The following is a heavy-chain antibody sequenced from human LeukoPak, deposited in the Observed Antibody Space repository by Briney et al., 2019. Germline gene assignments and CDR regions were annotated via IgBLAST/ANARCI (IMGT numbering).Heavy chain of an antibody. D-gene: IGHD3-9*01. CDR2: INPNSGGT. J-gene: IGHJ6*03. Sequence: ASVKVSCKASGYTFTGYYMHWVRQAPGQGLEWMGWINPNSGGTNYAQKFQGRVTMTRDTSISTAYMELSRLRSDDTAVYYCARDSGVLRYFDWLLGNYYMDVWGKGTTVTVSS. V-gene: IGHV1-2*02. CDR1: GYTFTGYY. CDR3: ARDSGVLRYFDWLLGNYYMDV.